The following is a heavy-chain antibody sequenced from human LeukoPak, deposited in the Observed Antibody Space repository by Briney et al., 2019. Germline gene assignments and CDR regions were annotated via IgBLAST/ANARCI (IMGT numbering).Heavy chain of an antibody. Sequence: GGSLRLSCAASELTFRSYAMSWVRQAPGGGLEWVSAITGSGDGTIYADSVKGRFTISRDNSRNTLYLQMSSLRAEDTAVYYCAKEIAAVGKGVFAHWGQGTLVTVSS. J-gene: IGHJ4*02. CDR2: ITGSGDGT. D-gene: IGHD6-13*01. CDR3: AKEIAAVGKGVFAH. CDR1: ELTFRSYA. V-gene: IGHV3-23*01.